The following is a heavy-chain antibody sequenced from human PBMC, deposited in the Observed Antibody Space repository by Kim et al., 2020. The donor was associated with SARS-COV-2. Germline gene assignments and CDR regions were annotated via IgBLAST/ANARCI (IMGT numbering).Heavy chain of an antibody. V-gene: IGHV3-11*06. Sequence: DTVRGRFTIARDNAENSLYLQMNSLRAEDTAVYYCARDRSGYYYYGMEVWGQGTTVTVSS. J-gene: IGHJ6*02. CDR3: ARDRSGYYYYGMEV.